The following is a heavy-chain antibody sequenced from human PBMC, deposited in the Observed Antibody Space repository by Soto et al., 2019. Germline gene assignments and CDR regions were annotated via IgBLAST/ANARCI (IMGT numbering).Heavy chain of an antibody. CDR2: INAGNGNT. D-gene: IGHD2-2*01. CDR1: GYTFTGYA. CDR3: ASAGPISSYAFDY. V-gene: IGHV1-3*01. J-gene: IGHJ4*02. Sequence: GASVKVSCKASGYTFTGYAIHWVRQAPGQRLEWMGWINAGNGNTKYSQKFQDRVTITKDTSANTAYMELSSLRSEDTAVYYCASAGPISSYAFDYWGQGTLVTVS.